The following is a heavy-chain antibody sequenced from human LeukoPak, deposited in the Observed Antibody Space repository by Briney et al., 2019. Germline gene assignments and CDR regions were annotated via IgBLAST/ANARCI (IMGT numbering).Heavy chain of an antibody. V-gene: IGHV1-18*01. D-gene: IGHD6-19*01. Sequence: ASVKVSCKASGYNFLDYGISWVRQTPGQGLEWMGWISVDNGNTHPTQKFQGRVTMTTDTSTNTAYMEVRSLRSDDTAVYYCAREAPVAAGSDAFDIWGQGTMVTVSS. CDR3: AREAPVAAGSDAFDI. CDR1: GYNFLDYG. CDR2: ISVDNGNT. J-gene: IGHJ3*02.